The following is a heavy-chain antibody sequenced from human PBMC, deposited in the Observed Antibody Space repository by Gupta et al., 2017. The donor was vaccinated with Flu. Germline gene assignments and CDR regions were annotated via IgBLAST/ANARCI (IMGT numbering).Heavy chain of an antibody. V-gene: IGHV1-46*02. D-gene: IGHD2-15*01. J-gene: IGHJ4*02. CDR2: INPNRETT. Sequence: VHLVQSGAEVKKPGASVKASCKASGYTFNDYHIHWVRQAPGPGLEWVGLINPNRETTDPAQKFQGRVIMTSDTSTNTVYMDLTSLAFEDTAVYYCARWGYCALDYWGQGSLVTVSS. CDR1: GYTFNDYH. CDR3: ARWGYCALDY.